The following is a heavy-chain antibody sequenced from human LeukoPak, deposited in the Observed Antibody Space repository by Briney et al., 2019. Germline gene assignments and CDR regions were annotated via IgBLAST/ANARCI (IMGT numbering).Heavy chain of an antibody. D-gene: IGHD1-14*01. V-gene: IGHV1-69*05. CDR2: IIPISGTA. CDR1: GGTFSSYG. CDR3: ARGGTFYRRTLLNYFDY. J-gene: IGHJ4*02. Sequence: ASVKVSCKAPGGTFSSYGISWVRQAPGQGLEWMGGIIPISGTANYAQRFQGRVTFTTDESTSTAYMELTSLRSEDTAVYYCARGGTFYRRTLLNYFDYWGQGSLVTVSS.